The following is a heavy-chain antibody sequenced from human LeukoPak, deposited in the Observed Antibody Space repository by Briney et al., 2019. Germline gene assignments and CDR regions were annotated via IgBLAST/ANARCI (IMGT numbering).Heavy chain of an antibody. CDR1: GFTLSSNY. D-gene: IGHD3-22*01. V-gene: IGHV3-66*01. J-gene: IGHJ3*02. Sequence: GGSLRLSCAASGFTLSSNYMSWVRQAPGKGLEWVSVIYSDGSTHYADSVKGRFTISRDNSKNTLYLQMSSLRAEDTAVYYCARGYYYDSSSYFTDAFHIWGQGTMVTVSS. CDR3: ARGYYYDSSSYFTDAFHI. CDR2: IYSDGST.